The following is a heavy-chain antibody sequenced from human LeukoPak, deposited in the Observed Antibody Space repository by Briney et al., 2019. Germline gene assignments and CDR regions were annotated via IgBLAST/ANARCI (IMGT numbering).Heavy chain of an antibody. J-gene: IGHJ6*02. CDR1: GFTVSSNY. Sequence: GGSLRLSCAASGFTVSSNYMSWVRQAPGKGLEWVSVIYSGGSTYYADSVKGRFTISRDNSKNTLYLQMDSLRAEDTAVYYCARVSGDYYDSSGYYWDYYYGMDVWGQGTTVTVSS. CDR2: IYSGGST. V-gene: IGHV3-53*01. CDR3: ARVSGDYYDSSGYYWDYYYGMDV. D-gene: IGHD3-22*01.